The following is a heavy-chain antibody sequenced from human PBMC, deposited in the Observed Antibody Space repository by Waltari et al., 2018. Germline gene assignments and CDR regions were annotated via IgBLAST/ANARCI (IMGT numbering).Heavy chain of an antibody. J-gene: IGHJ4*02. CDR1: GYSISSGYY. V-gene: IGHV4-38-2*02. Sequence: QVQLQESGPGLVKPSETLSLTCSVSGYSISSGYYWGWIRQPPGKGLEWIGSIYHSGSTYYTPSLKSRVTISLDTFKNQFSLKLTSVTAADTAVYYCARRGISTADFWGQGTLVTVSS. D-gene: IGHD2-15*01. CDR3: ARRGISTADF. CDR2: IYHSGST.